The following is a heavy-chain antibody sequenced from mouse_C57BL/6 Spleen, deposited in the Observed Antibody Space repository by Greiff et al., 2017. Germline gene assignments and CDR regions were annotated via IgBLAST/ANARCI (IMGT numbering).Heavy chain of an antibody. CDR3: ATAYYGSSYWFAY. CDR1: GYSFTEHH. Sequence: VKPGALVKISCKASGYSFTEHHMNLVEQRHGKSLEWIGVINPNYGTTSYKQKFKGKATLTVDQSSSTAYMQLNSLTSEDSAVYYCATAYYGSSYWFAYWGQGTLVTVSA. CDR2: INPNYGTT. D-gene: IGHD1-1*01. J-gene: IGHJ3*01. V-gene: IGHV1-39*01.